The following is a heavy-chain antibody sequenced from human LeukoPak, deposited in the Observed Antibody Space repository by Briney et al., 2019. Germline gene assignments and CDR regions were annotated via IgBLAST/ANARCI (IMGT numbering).Heavy chain of an antibody. CDR1: GGSISSYY. CDR2: IYYSGST. Sequence: PSETLSLTCTVSGGSISSYYWSWIRQPPGKGLEWIGYIYYSGSTNYNPSLKSRVTISVDTSKNQFSLKLSSVTAADTAVYYCAREGYYDILTGPPGEYYYGMDVWGQGTTVTVSS. D-gene: IGHD3-9*01. J-gene: IGHJ6*02. CDR3: AREGYYDILTGPPGEYYYGMDV. V-gene: IGHV4-59*01.